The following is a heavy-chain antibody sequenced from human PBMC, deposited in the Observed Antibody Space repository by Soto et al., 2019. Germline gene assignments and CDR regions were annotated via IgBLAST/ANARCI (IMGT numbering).Heavy chain of an antibody. CDR3: ARVVTDGSGTSDY. Sequence: QVQLQESGPGLVKPSQTLSLTCTFSGGSISSGGYYCSWIRQHPGKGLEWIGYNYYSGSTYYNPSLKSRVTIAVDTSKNQFSQKLSSVTAADTAVYYCARVVTDGSGTSDYWGQGTLVTVSS. D-gene: IGHD3-10*01. J-gene: IGHJ4*02. CDR2: NYYSGST. CDR1: GGSISSGGYY. V-gene: IGHV4-31*03.